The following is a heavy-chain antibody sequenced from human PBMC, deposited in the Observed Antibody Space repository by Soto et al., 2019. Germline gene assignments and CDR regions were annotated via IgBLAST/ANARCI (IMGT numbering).Heavy chain of an antibody. CDR2: IYPCDSDT. D-gene: IGHD3-16*01. Sequence: PGESLKISCKSSGYSFTRYWIFWVLQMPGKGLECMGIIYPCDSDTRYSPSFQGQVTISADKSISTAYLQWSSLKASDTAMYYCARRGSSRSDTGYGMDVWGQGTTVTVSS. CDR3: ARRGSSRSDTGYGMDV. V-gene: IGHV5-51*01. CDR1: GYSFTRYW. J-gene: IGHJ6*02.